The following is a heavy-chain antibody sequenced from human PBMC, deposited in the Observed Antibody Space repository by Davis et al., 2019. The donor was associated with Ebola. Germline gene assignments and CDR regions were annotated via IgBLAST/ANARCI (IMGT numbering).Heavy chain of an antibody. D-gene: IGHD6-19*01. CDR2: FDPEDGET. CDR1: GYTLTELS. J-gene: IGHJ6*04. Sequence: ASVKVSCKVSGYTLTELSMHWVRQAPGKGLEWMGGFDPEDGETIYAQKFQGRVTMTRDTSISTAYRELSRLRSDDTAVYYCARGGVGQWLVYYYYGMDVWGKGTTVTVSS. V-gene: IGHV1-24*01. CDR3: ARGGVGQWLVYYYYGMDV.